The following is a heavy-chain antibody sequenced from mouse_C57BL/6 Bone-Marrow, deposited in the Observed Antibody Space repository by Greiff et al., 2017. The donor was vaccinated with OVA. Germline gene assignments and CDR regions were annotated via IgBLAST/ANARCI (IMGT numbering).Heavy chain of an antibody. J-gene: IGHJ4*01. CDR3: ARDRGIYAMDY. CDR2: ISDGGSYT. CDR1: GFTFSSYA. V-gene: IGHV5-4*01. D-gene: IGHD3-1*01. Sequence: EVKVVESGGGLVKPGGSLKLSCAASGFTFSSYAMSWVRQTPEKRLEWVATISDGGSYTYYPDNVKGRFTISRDNAKNNLYLQMSHLKSEDTAMYYCARDRGIYAMDYWGQGTSVTVSS.